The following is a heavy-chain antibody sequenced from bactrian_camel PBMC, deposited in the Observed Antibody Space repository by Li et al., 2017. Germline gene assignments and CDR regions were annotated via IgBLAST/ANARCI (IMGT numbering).Heavy chain of an antibody. CDR3: AADEYNLGLARSYTY. Sequence: VQLVESGGGLVQPGGSLTLSCVASIPIPSTYCMGWFRQEPGKKREGVAGLDDDGTIKYANGAQGRFTISRDYSKNTLYLKMNSLKPEDTGMYYCAADEYNLGLARSYTYWGQGTQVTVS. CDR1: IPIPSTYC. D-gene: IGHD5*01. J-gene: IGHJ4*01. CDR2: LDDDGTI. V-gene: IGHV3S53*01.